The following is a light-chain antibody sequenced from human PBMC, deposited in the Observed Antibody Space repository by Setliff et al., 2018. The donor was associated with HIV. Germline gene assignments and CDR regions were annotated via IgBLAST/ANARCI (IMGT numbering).Light chain of an antibody. CDR3: CSYVRGATYV. CDR2: EVS. V-gene: IGLV2-23*02. J-gene: IGLJ1*01. Sequence: QSVLTQPASVSGSPGQSITISCTGTSSDVGGYSLVSWSQQHPGEAPTLMLYEVSKRPSGVSDRFSGSKSGNTASLTISGLRAEDEADYYCCSYVRGATYVFGTGTKVTVL. CDR1: SSDVGGYSL.